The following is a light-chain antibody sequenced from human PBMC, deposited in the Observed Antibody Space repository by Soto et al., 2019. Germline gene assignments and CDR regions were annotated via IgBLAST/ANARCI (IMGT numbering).Light chain of an antibody. CDR2: DVT. J-gene: IGLJ2*01. V-gene: IGLV2-11*01. CDR1: SNNVGGYNY. CDR3: CSYAGTYTWI. Sequence: QSALTQPRSVSGSPGQSVTISCTGASNNVGGYNYVSWYQHHPGKVPQLIIYDVTKRPSGVPDRFSGSKSGNTASLTISGLQVEDEAEYYCCSYAGTYTWIFGGGTKLTVL.